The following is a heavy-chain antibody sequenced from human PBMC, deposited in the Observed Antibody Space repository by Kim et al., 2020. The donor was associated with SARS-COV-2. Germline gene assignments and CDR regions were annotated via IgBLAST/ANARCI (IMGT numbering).Heavy chain of an antibody. CDR1: GYTLTELS. Sequence: ASVKVSCKVSGYTLTELSMHWVRQAPGKGLEWMGGFDPEDGETIYAQKFQGRVTMTEDTSTDTAYMELSSLRSEETDVYYCARITPYDIPEFYFDYWGQGTLVTVSS. V-gene: IGHV1-24*01. D-gene: IGHD3-9*01. CDR3: ARITPYDIPEFYFDY. CDR2: FDPEDGET. J-gene: IGHJ4*02.